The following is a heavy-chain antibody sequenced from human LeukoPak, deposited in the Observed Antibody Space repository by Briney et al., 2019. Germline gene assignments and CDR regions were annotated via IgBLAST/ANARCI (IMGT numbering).Heavy chain of an antibody. D-gene: IGHD3-3*01. V-gene: IGHV4-59*01. Sequence: PSETLSLTCTVSGGSISSYYWSWIRQPPGKGLEWIGYIYYSGSTNYNPSLKSRVTISVDTSKNQFSLKLSSVTAADTAVYYCARVNYDFWSGYYSLDYWGREPWSPSPQ. CDR2: IYYSGST. J-gene: IGHJ4*02. CDR1: GGSISSYY. CDR3: ARVNYDFWSGYYSLDY.